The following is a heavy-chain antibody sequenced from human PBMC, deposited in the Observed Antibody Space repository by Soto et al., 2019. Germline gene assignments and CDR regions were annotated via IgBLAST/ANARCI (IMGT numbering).Heavy chain of an antibody. CDR3: ARHLSESGYDLNY. CDR2: IYFSGST. J-gene: IGHJ4*02. CDR1: GGYITSDSYY. V-gene: IGHV4-39*01. D-gene: IGHD5-12*01. Sequence: QLQLQESGPGLVKPSETLSPTCTVSGGYITSDSYYWAWIRQPPGKGLEWIGSIYFSGSTYYNSALKSRLAISIDMSKNQFSMNLGSVSAADTAVYYCARHLSESGYDLNYWGQGTPVTVSS.